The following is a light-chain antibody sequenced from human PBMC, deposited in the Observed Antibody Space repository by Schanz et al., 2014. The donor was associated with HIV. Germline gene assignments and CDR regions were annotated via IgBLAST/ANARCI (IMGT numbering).Light chain of an antibody. Sequence: QSALTQPPSASGSPGQSVTLSCTGTSSDVGYYNYVSWYQQHPGKAPKIMIYEVSKRPSGVPDRFSGSKSGNTASLTVSGLQAEDEADYYCNSYTSSSTLYVFGTGTKLTVL. CDR1: SSDVGYYNY. CDR3: NSYTSSSTLYV. CDR2: EVS. J-gene: IGLJ1*01. V-gene: IGLV2-8*01.